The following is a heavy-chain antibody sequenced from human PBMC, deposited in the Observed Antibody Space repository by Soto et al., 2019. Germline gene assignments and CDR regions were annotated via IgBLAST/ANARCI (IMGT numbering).Heavy chain of an antibody. CDR1: GASLHIGGYY. CDR3: AREDSTTAKWLDP. CDR2: IYYTGVT. Sequence: PSETLSLTCTVSGASLHIGGYYWAWIRQNPGKGLEWIGYIYYTGVTYYNPSLGSRVNISVDTSKNQFSLELTSVTAADTAVYYCAREDSTTAKWLDPWGQGLLVTVSS. J-gene: IGHJ5*02. D-gene: IGHD3-22*01. V-gene: IGHV4-31*03.